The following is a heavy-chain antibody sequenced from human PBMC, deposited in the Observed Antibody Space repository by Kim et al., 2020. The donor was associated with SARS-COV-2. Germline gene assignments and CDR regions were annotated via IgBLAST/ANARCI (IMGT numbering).Heavy chain of an antibody. CDR2: FDPEDAET. CDR1: GRSLTELA. D-gene: IGHD3-10*01. Sequence: ASVKVSCKLSGRSLTELAMHWVRQAPGKGLEWMGDFDPEDAETIYAQRFQGRVTLTEDASTDTAYMELSSLRSEDTAVYYCAGGMVRGVIDYWGQETLVTVSS. CDR3: AGGMVRGVIDY. J-gene: IGHJ4*02. V-gene: IGHV1-24*01.